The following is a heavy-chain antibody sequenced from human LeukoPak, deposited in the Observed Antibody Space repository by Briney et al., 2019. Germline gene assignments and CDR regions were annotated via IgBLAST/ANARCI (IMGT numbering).Heavy chain of an antibody. CDR2: ISYDGSNK. CDR1: GFTFSNYA. CDR3: ARNWNAGGYFDY. D-gene: IGHD1-1*01. Sequence: GGSLRLSCAASGFTFSNYAMHWVRQAPGKGLEWVAVISYDGSNKYYADSVKGRFTISRDNSKNTLYLQMNSLRAEDTAVYYCARNWNAGGYFDYWGQGTLDTVSS. J-gene: IGHJ4*02. V-gene: IGHV3-30-3*01.